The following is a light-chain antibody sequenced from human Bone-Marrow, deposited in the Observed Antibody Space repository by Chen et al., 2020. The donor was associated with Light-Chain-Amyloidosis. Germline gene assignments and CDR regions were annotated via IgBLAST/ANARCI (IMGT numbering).Light chain of an antibody. J-gene: IGLJ3*02. Sequence: SYVLTQPPAVSVAPGQTATTACGGNNIGSTSVRWCQQTPGQAPLLVVYDDSDRPSGIPERLSSSNSGNTATLTISRVEAGDEADYYCQVWDRSSDRPVFGGGTKLTVL. CDR3: QVWDRSSDRPV. CDR2: DDS. CDR1: NIGSTS. V-gene: IGLV3-21*02.